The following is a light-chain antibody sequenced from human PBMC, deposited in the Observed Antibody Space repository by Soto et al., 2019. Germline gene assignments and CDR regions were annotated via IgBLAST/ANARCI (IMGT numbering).Light chain of an antibody. J-gene: IGKJ2*01. CDR1: QSIATT. CDR3: QQYTNWPYS. CDR2: GAS. Sequence: EIVLTQSPDNLSVSPGERATLSCRASQSIATTLAWYQHKPGQAPRVLIYGASTRATDVPPRFSGSGSGTDFTLTISRLQSEDFAVSYCQQYTNWPYSFGQGTKLEIK. V-gene: IGKV3-15*01.